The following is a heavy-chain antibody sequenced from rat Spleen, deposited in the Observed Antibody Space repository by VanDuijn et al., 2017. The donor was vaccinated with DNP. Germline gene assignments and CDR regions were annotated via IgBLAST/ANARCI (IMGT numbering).Heavy chain of an antibody. V-gene: IGHV5-31*01. CDR1: GFIFSNYW. CDR2: ITNTDDST. J-gene: IGHJ2*01. D-gene: IGHD1-8*01. Sequence: EVQLVEEGGGPVQPGRSLKISCVASGFIFSNYWMTWIRQAPGKGLEWVASITNTDDSTYYSDSVKGRFSISRDNAKSTLYLQVNSLRSEDTATYYCTSNPHSRTAAPFDYWGQGVMVTVSS. CDR3: TSNPHSRTAAPFDY.